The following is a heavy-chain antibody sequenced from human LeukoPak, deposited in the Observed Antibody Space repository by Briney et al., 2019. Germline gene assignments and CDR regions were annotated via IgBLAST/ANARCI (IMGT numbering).Heavy chain of an antibody. CDR1: GFTFSSYS. CDR2: ISSSGSTI. D-gene: IGHD3-16*01. CDR3: ARVEGGARWYFDY. V-gene: IGHV3-48*04. J-gene: IGHJ4*02. Sequence: GGSLRLSCAASGFTFSSYSMNWVRQAPGKGLEWVSYISSSGSTIYYADSVKGRFTISRDNAKNSLYLQMNSLRAEDTAVYYCARVEGGARWYFDYWGQGTLVTVSS.